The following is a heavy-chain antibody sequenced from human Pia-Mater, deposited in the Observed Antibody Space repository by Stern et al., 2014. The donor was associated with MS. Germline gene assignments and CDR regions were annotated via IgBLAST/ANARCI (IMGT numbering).Heavy chain of an antibody. Sequence: VQLVESGGGVVQPGRSLRLSCAASGFTFSSYGMHWVRQTPGKGLEWVAVIWYDGSNKYYADSVKGRFTISRDNSATTVYLQMNSLRAEDTAVYYCARGDSSSPLEYWGQGTLVTVSS. D-gene: IGHD6-6*01. CDR1: GFTFSSYG. J-gene: IGHJ4*02. V-gene: IGHV3-33*01. CDR2: IWYDGSNK. CDR3: ARGDSSSPLEY.